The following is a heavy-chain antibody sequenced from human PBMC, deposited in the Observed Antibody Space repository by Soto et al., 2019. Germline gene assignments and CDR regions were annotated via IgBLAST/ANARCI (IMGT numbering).Heavy chain of an antibody. CDR2: IWYDGDIK. CDR1: RFTFSSYG. V-gene: IGHV3-33*01. J-gene: IGHJ6*02. D-gene: IGHD2-8*02. CDR3: ARAITGLRYYYCGMDG. Sequence: LRLSSAASRFTFSSYGIHCVRQAPGKGLEWVGVIWYDGDIKYYTDSVEGRLTTSRDTSKNPLSLKMNTVRAEDTAVYYCARAITGLRYYYCGMDGWGQGTTVTVSS.